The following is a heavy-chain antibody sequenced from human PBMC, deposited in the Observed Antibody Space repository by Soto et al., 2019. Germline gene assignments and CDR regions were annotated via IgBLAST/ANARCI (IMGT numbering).Heavy chain of an antibody. D-gene: IGHD2-15*01. Sequence: GSLRLSCAASGFTFSSYAMGWVRQGPGKGLEWVAVVSIGGSTHYADSVRGRFTISRDNSRNTLSLQMNSLTAEDTAVYFCAKRRGAGGHFDYWGQGALVTVSS. CDR3: AKRRGAGGHFDY. CDR2: VSIGGST. CDR1: GFTFSSYA. V-gene: IGHV3-23*01. J-gene: IGHJ4*02.